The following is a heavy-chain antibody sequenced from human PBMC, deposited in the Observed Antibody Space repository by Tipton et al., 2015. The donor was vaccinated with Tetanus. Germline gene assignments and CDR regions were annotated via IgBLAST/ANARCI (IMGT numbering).Heavy chain of an antibody. CDR2: IKRDGSDK. V-gene: IGHV3-7*04. D-gene: IGHD6-25*01. J-gene: IGHJ2*01. CDR3: ARVGGAWPYWYFDL. CDR1: GFTFSSFW. Sequence: QLVQSGGGLVQPGGSLRLSCAASGFTFSSFWMTWVRQAPGKGPEWVGNIKRDGSDKYYMDSVKGRFTISRDNAKNSLFLEMDSLRAEDTAMYYCARVGGAWPYWYFDLWGRGPVVPVSS.